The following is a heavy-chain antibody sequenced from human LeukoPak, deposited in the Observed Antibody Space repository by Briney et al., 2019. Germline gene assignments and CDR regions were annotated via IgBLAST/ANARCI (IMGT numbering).Heavy chain of an antibody. CDR3: ARLPDRSHYYDSSGYYGY. CDR1: GFTFSSYW. J-gene: IGHJ4*02. D-gene: IGHD3-22*01. CDR2: INSDGSST. Sequence: QPGGSLRLSCAASGFTFSSYWMHWVRKAPGKGLVWVSRINSDGSSTSYADSVKGRFTISRDNAKNTLYLQMNSLRAEDTAVYYCARLPDRSHYYDSSGYYGYWGQGTLVTVSS. V-gene: IGHV3-74*01.